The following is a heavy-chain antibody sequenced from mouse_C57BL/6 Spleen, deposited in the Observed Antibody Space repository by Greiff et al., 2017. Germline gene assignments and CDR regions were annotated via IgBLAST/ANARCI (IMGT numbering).Heavy chain of an antibody. CDR1: GYTFTSYW. D-gene: IGHD1-1*01. J-gene: IGHJ4*01. V-gene: IGHV1-55*01. CDR3: AREGAPYYYGSRGYAMDY. CDR2: IYPGSGST. Sequence: QVQLQQPGAELVKPGASVKMSCKASGYTFTSYWITWVKQRPGQGLEWIGDIYPGSGSTNYNEKFKSKATLTVDTSSSTAYMQLSSLTSEDSAVYYCAREGAPYYYGSRGYAMDYWGQGTSVTVSS.